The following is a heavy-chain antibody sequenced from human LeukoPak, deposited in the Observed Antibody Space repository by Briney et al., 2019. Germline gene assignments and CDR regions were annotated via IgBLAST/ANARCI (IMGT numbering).Heavy chain of an antibody. D-gene: IGHD4-17*01. J-gene: IGHJ4*02. CDR3: ARAGAYGDYVAYYFDY. V-gene: IGHV3-64*01. Sequence: GGSLRLSCAASGFTLSSYAMHWVRQAPGKGLEYVSAISSNGGSTYYANSVKGRFTISRDNSKNTLYLQMGSLRAEDMAVYYCARAGAYGDYVAYYFDYWGQGTLVTVSS. CDR2: ISSNGGST. CDR1: GFTLSSYA.